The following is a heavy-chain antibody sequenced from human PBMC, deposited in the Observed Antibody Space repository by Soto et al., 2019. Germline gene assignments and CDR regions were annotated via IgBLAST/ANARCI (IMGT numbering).Heavy chain of an antibody. Sequence: ASVKVSCKASGYTFTGYYMHWVRQAPGQGLEWMGWINPNSGGTNYAKKFQGWVTMTRDTSISTAYMELSRLRSDDTAVYYCARDKGYCSGGSCYPKPMDVWGQGTTVTVSS. D-gene: IGHD2-15*01. CDR3: ARDKGYCSGGSCYPKPMDV. V-gene: IGHV1-2*04. J-gene: IGHJ6*02. CDR1: GYTFTGYY. CDR2: INPNSGGT.